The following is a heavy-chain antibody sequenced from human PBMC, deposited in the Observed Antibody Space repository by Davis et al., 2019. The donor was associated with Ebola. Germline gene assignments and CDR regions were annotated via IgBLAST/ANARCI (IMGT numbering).Heavy chain of an antibody. V-gene: IGHV3-66*01. CDR3: ARGSL. Sequence: GESLKISCAASGFTVSTYYINWVRQAPGKGLEWASVMYADGSTYNADSVKARFTVSRDNSTNTVYLQMNSLRAEDTAAYYCARGSLWGRGTLVIVSS. CDR2: MYADGST. CDR1: GFTVSTYY. J-gene: IGHJ4*02.